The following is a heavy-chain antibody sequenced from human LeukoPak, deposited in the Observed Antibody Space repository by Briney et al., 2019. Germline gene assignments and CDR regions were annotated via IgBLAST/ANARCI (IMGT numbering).Heavy chain of an antibody. CDR2: ISAYNGNT. CDR1: GYTFTSYG. CDR3: ARESTHYYGSGSYYPGYYYYYGMDV. D-gene: IGHD3-10*01. J-gene: IGHJ6*02. Sequence: ASVKVSCKASGYTFTSYGISWVRQAPGQGLEWMGWISAYNGNTNYAQKLQGRVTTTTDTSTSTAYMELRSLRSDDTAVYYCARESTHYYGSGSYYPGYYYYYGMDVWGQGTTVTVSS. V-gene: IGHV1-18*01.